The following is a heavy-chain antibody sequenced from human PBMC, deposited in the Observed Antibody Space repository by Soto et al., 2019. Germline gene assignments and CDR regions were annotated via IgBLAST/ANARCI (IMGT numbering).Heavy chain of an antibody. CDR2: IKQDGSEK. D-gene: IGHD3-10*01. CDR1: GFTFSSYW. CDR3: AREGITMVRGVIITRAFDI. Sequence: PGGSLRLSCAASGFTFSSYWMSWVRQAPGKGLEWVANIKQDGSEKYYVDSVKGRFTISRDNAKNSLYLQMNSLRAEDTAVYYCAREGITMVRGVIITRAFDIWGQGTMVTVSS. V-gene: IGHV3-7*01. J-gene: IGHJ3*02.